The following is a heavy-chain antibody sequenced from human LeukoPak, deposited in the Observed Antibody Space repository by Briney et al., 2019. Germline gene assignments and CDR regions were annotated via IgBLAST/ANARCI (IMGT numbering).Heavy chain of an antibody. CDR3: ARDVGYSYGYYAFDI. D-gene: IGHD5-18*01. J-gene: IGHJ3*02. CDR1: GGSIGGGTYY. CDR2: IYTSGST. V-gene: IGHV4-61*02. Sequence: TLSLTCTVSGGSIGGGTYYWSWIRQPAGKGLEWIGRIYTSGSTNYNPSLKSRVTISVDTSKNQFSLKLSSVTAADTAVYYCARDVGYSYGYYAFDIWRQGTMVTVSS.